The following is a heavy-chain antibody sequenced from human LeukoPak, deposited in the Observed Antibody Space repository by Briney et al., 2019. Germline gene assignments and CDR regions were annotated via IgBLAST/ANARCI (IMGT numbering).Heavy chain of an antibody. V-gene: IGHV3-7*01. CDR2: IKQDGSEK. D-gene: IGHD6-19*01. Sequence: PGGSLRLSCAASGFTFSSYWMSWVRQAPGKGLEWVANIKQDGSEKYYVDSVKGRFTISRDNAKNSLYLQMNSLRAEDTAVYYCARDGKWRSIAVAGTTFDYWGQGTLVTVSS. J-gene: IGHJ4*02. CDR1: GFTFSSYW. CDR3: ARDGKWRSIAVAGTTFDY.